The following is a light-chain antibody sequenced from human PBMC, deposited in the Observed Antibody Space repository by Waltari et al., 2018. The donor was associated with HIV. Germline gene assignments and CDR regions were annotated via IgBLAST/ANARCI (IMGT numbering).Light chain of an antibody. CDR2: DTN. Sequence: QAMVTQEPSLTVSPGGTVTLTCGSSTGAVTRGHYPYLFQQKPGQFPRTLIFDTNNKYSWTPARFSGSLLGDKAALALSGAQPGDEADYYCLLSYSGARVFGGGTRLSVL. CDR3: LLSYSGARV. J-gene: IGLJ2*01. V-gene: IGLV7-46*01. CDR1: TGAVTRGHY.